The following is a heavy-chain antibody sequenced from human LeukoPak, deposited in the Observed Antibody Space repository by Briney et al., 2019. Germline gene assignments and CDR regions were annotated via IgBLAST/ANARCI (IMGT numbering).Heavy chain of an antibody. V-gene: IGHV3-23*01. J-gene: IGHJ4*02. D-gene: IGHD1-26*01. Sequence: GGSLRLSCAASTFTFSNFAMSWVRQAPGRGLEWVSVISGTGGTTYYADSVKGRFTISRDNSKNTLYLQMNSLRAEDTAVYYCAKISGSYLGYVDYWGQGTLVTVSS. CDR3: AKISGSYLGYVDY. CDR1: TFTFSNFA. CDR2: ISGTGGTT.